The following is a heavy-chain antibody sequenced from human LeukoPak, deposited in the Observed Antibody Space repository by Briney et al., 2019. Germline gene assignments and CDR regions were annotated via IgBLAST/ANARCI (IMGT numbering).Heavy chain of an antibody. CDR2: VYCSGSA. Sequence: SETLSLTCTVSGGSISSGAYYWGWIRQSPGKGLEWIGSVYCSGSAYYNPSLKSRVTISVDTSKNHFYLKLTSVTAADTAVYNCARMEGYGYGYPGSWGQGTLVTVSS. V-gene: IGHV4-39*07. D-gene: IGHD5-18*01. CDR1: GGSISSGAYY. CDR3: ARMEGYGYGYPGS. J-gene: IGHJ5*02.